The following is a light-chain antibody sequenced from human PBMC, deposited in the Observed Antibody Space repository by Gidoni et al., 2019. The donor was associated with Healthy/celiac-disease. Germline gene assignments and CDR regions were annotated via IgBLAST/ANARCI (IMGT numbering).Light chain of an antibody. V-gene: IGLV2-23*02. Sequence: QSALTQPASVSGSPGQSLTISCTGTSSDVGGYNLVSWYQQHPGKAPKLMIDEVSKRPSGVTNRFSGSKSGNTASLTISGLQAEDEADYYSCSYAGSSTFRVVFGGGTKLTVL. CDR2: EVS. CDR3: CSYAGSSTFRVV. CDR1: SSDVGGYNL. J-gene: IGLJ2*01.